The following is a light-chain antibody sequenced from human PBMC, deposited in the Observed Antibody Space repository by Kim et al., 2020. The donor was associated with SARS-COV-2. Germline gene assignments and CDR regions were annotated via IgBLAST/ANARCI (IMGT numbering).Light chain of an antibody. J-gene: IGLJ3*02. V-gene: IGLV10-54*01. CDR3: SAWDSSLSAWV. Sequence: QAGLTQPPSVSKGLGQTATLTCTGNSNNVGNQGAAWLQQHQGHPPKLLSYRNNNRPSGISERLSASRSGNTASLTITGLQSEDEADYYCSAWDSSLSAWVFGGGTQLTVL. CDR1: SNNVGNQG. CDR2: RNN.